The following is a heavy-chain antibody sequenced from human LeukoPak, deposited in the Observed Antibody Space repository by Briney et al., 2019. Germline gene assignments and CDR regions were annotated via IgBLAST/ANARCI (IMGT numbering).Heavy chain of an antibody. Sequence: GGSLRLSCAASGLIFSNYAMSWVRQAPGKGLEWVSAISGSGGSTYYADSVKGRFTISRDNSKNTLYLQMNSLRAEDTAVYYCAKVPIGQQPDYWGQGTLVTVSS. J-gene: IGHJ4*02. CDR2: ISGSGGST. CDR3: AKVPIGQQPDY. V-gene: IGHV3-23*01. D-gene: IGHD6-13*01. CDR1: GLIFSNYA.